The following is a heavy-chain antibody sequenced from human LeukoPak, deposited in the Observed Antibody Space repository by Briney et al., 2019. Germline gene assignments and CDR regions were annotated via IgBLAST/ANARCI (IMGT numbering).Heavy chain of an antibody. V-gene: IGHV1-69*02. J-gene: IGHJ4*02. Sequence: GASVKVSCRGFGDTFSTFSISWVRQAPGQGLEWMGRIIPINGIVNYAQKFQGRVTITADKSTSTAFMELSTLTSDDTAIYYCARRPGRGWGQGTLVTVSS. CDR1: GDTFSTFS. D-gene: IGHD1-26*01. CDR3: ARRPGRG. CDR2: IIPINGIV.